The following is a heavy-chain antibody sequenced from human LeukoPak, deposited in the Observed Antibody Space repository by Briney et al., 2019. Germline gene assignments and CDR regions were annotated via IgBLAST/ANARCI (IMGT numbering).Heavy chain of an antibody. CDR1: GFTFSTYW. CDR3: ARPLYSSGWYYFDY. CDR2: IKQDGSEK. V-gene: IGHV3-7*01. D-gene: IGHD6-19*01. J-gene: IGHJ4*02. Sequence: PGGSLRLSCAASGFTFSTYWMSWVRQAPGKGLEWVGNIKQDGSEKYYVESVKGRFTISRDNAKNSLYLQMNSLRAEDTAVYYCARPLYSSGWYYFDYWGQGTLVTVSS.